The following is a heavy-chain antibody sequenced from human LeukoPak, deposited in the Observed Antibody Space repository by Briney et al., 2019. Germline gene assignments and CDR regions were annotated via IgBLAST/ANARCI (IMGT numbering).Heavy chain of an antibody. CDR1: GFTFSSYS. D-gene: IGHD4-23*01. V-gene: IGHV3-21*01. CDR2: ISSSSSYI. J-gene: IGHJ4*02. CDR3: ARDSYGGNSVDLVRGDY. Sequence: KPGGSLRLSCAASGFTFSSYSMNWVRQAPGKGLEWVSSISSSSSYIYYADSVKGRFTISRDNAKNSLYLQMNSLRAEDTAVYYCARDSYGGNSVDLVRGDYWGQGTLVTVSS.